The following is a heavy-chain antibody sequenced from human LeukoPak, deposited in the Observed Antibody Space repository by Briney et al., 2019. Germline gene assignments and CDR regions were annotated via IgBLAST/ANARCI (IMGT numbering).Heavy chain of an antibody. J-gene: IGHJ4*01. Sequence: ASVKVSCKASGGTFSSYAISWVRQAPGQALEWKGGIIPIFGTANYAQKFQGRVTITADESTSTAYMELSSLRSEDTAVYYCAIAGGYCGGDCYGDYWGQGTLVTVSS. V-gene: IGHV1-69*13. CDR3: AIAGGYCGGDCYGDY. CDR1: GGTFSSYA. D-gene: IGHD2-21*02. CDR2: IIPIFGTA.